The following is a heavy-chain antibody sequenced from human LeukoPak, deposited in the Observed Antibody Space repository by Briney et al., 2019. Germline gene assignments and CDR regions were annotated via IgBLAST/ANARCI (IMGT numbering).Heavy chain of an antibody. J-gene: IGHJ6*03. CDR2: IYSSGTT. CDR1: GGPFSGYY. D-gene: IGHD3-16*01. Sequence: SETLSLTCTVSGGPFSGYYWTWIRQPTGKALEWIGYIYSSGTTNYNPSLKSRVTISLDTSKNHFSLRLTSVTAADRAVYYCARVGETWLTRQAYYYMDVWGKGTAVTVSS. CDR3: ARVGETWLTRQAYYYMDV. V-gene: IGHV4-59*01.